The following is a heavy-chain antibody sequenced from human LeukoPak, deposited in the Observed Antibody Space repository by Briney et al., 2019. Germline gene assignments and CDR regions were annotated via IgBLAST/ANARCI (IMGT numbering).Heavy chain of an antibody. CDR2: IYTSGST. CDR3: ARDLIARWFDP. Sequence: SETLSLTCTVSGGSISSGSYYWSWIRQPAGKGLEWIGRIYTSGSTNYNPSLKSRVTISVDTSKSQFSLKLSSVTAADTAVYYCARDLIARWFDPWGQGTLVTVSS. J-gene: IGHJ5*02. V-gene: IGHV4-61*02. CDR1: GGSISSGSYY. D-gene: IGHD2-15*01.